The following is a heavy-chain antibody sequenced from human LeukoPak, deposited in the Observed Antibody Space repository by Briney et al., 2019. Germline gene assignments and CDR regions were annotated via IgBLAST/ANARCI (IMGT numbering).Heavy chain of an antibody. V-gene: IGHV1-3*03. D-gene: IGHD6-13*01. J-gene: IGHJ4*02. Sequence: ASVKVSCKASGYTFTYYAMHWVRQAPGQRLEWMGWINTGNGNTKYSQDFQGRVTITRDTSASTGYMELSSLRSVDTAVYYCARPAGRLGSSVLPPDYWGQGTLVTVSS. CDR2: INTGNGNT. CDR3: ARPAGRLGSSVLPPDY. CDR1: GYTFTYYA.